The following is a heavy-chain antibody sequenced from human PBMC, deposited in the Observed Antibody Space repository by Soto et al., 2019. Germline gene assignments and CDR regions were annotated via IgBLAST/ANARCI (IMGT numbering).Heavy chain of an antibody. CDR3: ARARIVVAGTIVDY. V-gene: IGHV4-38-2*01. J-gene: IGHJ4*02. Sequence: SETLSLTCAVSGYSLTSGYYCGWIRQPPGKGLEWIGSIYHSGDTYYNPSLKSRVTISVDTSKNHFSLKLTSVTAADTAVYYCARARIVVAGTIVDYWGKGTLVTVSS. CDR2: IYHSGDT. D-gene: IGHD6-19*01. CDR1: GYSLTSGYY.